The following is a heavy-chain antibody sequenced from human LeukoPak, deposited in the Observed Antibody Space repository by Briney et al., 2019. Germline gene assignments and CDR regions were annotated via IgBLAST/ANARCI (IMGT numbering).Heavy chain of an antibody. Sequence: GGSLRLSCAASGFAFSSYTMNWVRRAPVKGLEGVAVVSGTGRNTYYADSVKGRFTISRDNSKNTLFLQMTSLRAEDTAVYYCATNYYDSSGYFPDFDYWGQGALVTVSP. CDR1: GFAFSSYT. CDR3: ATNYYDSSGYFPDFDY. V-gene: IGHV3-23*01. D-gene: IGHD3-22*01. J-gene: IGHJ4*02. CDR2: VSGTGRNT.